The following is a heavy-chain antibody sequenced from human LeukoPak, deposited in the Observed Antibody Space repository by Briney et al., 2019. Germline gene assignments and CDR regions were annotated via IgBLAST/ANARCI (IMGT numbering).Heavy chain of an antibody. CDR3: ASRYSSSWYYYFYYMDV. J-gene: IGHJ6*03. D-gene: IGHD6-13*01. CDR1: GFTFSSYW. V-gene: IGHV3-7*01. CDR2: IKQDGSEK. Sequence: RPGGSLRLSCAASGFTFSSYWMSWVRQAPGKGLEWVANIKQDGSEKYYVDSVKGRFTISRDNAKNSLYLHMNSLRAEDTAVYYCASRYSSSWYYYFYYMDVWGKGTTVTVSS.